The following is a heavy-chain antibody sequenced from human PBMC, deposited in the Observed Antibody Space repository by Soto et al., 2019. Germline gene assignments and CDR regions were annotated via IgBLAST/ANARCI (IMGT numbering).Heavy chain of an antibody. CDR2: ISSSSSTI. CDR3: ARSIFLTDIVVVPAFDY. CDR1: GFTFSSYS. Sequence: GGSLRLSCAASGFTFSSYSMNWVRQAPGKGLEWVSYISSSSSTIYYADSVKGRFTISRDNAKNSLYLQMNSLRAEDTAVYYCARSIFLTDIVVVPAFDYWGQGTLVTVSS. D-gene: IGHD2-2*01. J-gene: IGHJ4*02. V-gene: IGHV3-48*01.